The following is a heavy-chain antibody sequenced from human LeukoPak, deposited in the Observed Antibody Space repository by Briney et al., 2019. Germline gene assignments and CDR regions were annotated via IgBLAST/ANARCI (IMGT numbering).Heavy chain of an antibody. Sequence: ASVKVSCKASGYTFTSKSINWVRQAPGQGLEWMGCIITDTGKSTYAQGFTGRFVFSLDTSVSTAYLQISSLKAEDTAVYYCAREVLRHDYWGQGTLVTVSS. CDR1: GYTFTSKS. V-gene: IGHV7-4-1*02. D-gene: IGHD3-10*01. CDR3: AREVLRHDY. CDR2: IITDTGKS. J-gene: IGHJ4*02.